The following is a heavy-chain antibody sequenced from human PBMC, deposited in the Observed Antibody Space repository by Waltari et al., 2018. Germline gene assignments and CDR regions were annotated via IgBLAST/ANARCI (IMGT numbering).Heavy chain of an antibody. CDR2: INAGNGNT. CDR1: GYTFTSYA. D-gene: IGHD6-13*01. V-gene: IGHV1-3*01. J-gene: IGHJ4*02. CDR3: ARGTLAAAGGY. Sequence: QVQLVQSGAEVKKPGASVKVSCKASGYTFTSYAMHWVRQAPGQRLEWMGWINAGNGNTKYSQKFQGRVTITRDTAASTAYMELSSLRSEDTAVYYCARGTLAAAGGYWGQGTLVTVSS.